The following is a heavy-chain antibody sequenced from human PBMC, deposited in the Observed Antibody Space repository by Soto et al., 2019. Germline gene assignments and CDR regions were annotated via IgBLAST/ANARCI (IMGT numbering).Heavy chain of an antibody. D-gene: IGHD3-22*01. CDR3: ARFSMIVVVIPDY. J-gene: IGHJ4*02. CDR1: GYSISSGYY. Sequence: SETLSLTCAVSGYSISSGYYWGWIRQPPGRGLEWIGSIYHSGSTYYNPSLKSRVTISVDTSKNQFSLKLSSVTAADTAVYYCARFSMIVVVIPDYWGQGTLVTVSS. V-gene: IGHV4-38-2*01. CDR2: IYHSGST.